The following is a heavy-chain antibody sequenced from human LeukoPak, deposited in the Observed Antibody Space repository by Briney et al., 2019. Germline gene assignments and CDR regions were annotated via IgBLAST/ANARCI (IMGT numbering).Heavy chain of an antibody. D-gene: IGHD2-21*01. CDR2: IWYDGTNK. CDR3: ARVWPDV. Sequence: GGSLRLSCAASGFTFSSYGMHWVRQAPGKGLEWVALIWYDGTNKYYGDSMKGRFTISRDNSNNTLYLQMNSLRADDTAVYFCARVWPDVWGQGTTVTVSS. V-gene: IGHV3-33*01. J-gene: IGHJ6*02. CDR1: GFTFSSYG.